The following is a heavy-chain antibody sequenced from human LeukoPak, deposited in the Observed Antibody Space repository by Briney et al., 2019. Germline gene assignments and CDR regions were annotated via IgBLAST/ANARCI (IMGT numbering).Heavy chain of an antibody. CDR2: IKQDGSEK. Sequence: GGSLRLSCAASGFTFSSHWMSWVRQAPGKGLEWVANIKQDGSEKYYVDSVKGRFTISRDNAKNSLYLQMNSLRAEDTAVYYCARGVAAGHLFDYWGQGTLVTVSS. V-gene: IGHV3-7*01. J-gene: IGHJ4*02. CDR1: GFTFSSHW. D-gene: IGHD6-13*01. CDR3: ARGVAAGHLFDY.